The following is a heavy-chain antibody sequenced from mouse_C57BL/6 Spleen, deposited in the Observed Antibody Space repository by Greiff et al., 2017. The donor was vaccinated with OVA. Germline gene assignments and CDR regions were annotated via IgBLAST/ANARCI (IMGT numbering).Heavy chain of an antibody. J-gene: IGHJ2*01. CDR3: ARAGQLTPYFDY. V-gene: IGHV1-50*01. CDR2: IDPSDSYT. Sequence: QVQLQQPGAELVKPGASVKLSCKASGYTFTSYWMQWVKQRPGQGLEWIGEIDPSDSYTNYTQNFKGKATLTVDTSSSTAYMQLSSLTSEDSAVCYSARAGQLTPYFDYWGQGTTLTVSS. D-gene: IGHD3-2*02. CDR1: GYTFTSYW.